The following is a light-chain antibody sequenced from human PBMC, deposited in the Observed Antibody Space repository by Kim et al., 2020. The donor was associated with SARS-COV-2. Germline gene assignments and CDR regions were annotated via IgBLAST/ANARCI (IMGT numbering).Light chain of an antibody. CDR2: YDS. J-gene: IGLJ2*01. V-gene: IGLV3-21*01. CDR3: QVWDSSSDHVV. Sequence: PGKTGRMTCVGSNDGGKTVHWYQQKPGLAPVLVISYDSDRPSGIPERFSGSHAGNTATLTISRVEAGDEADYYCQVWDSSSDHVVFGRGTQLTVL. CDR1: NDGGKT.